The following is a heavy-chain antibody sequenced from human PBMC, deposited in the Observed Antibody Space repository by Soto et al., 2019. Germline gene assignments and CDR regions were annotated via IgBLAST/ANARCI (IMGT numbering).Heavy chain of an antibody. CDR2: IIPIFGTA. V-gene: IGHV1-69*13. J-gene: IGHJ6*02. D-gene: IGHD3-3*01. Sequence: GASVKVSCKASGGTFSSYAISWVRQAPGQGLEWMGGIIPIFGTANYAQKFQGRVTITADESTSTAYMELSSLRSEDTAVYYCARFGVVIGPPPRDYYYGMDVWGQGTTVTVSS. CDR3: ARFGVVIGPPPRDYYYGMDV. CDR1: GGTFSSYA.